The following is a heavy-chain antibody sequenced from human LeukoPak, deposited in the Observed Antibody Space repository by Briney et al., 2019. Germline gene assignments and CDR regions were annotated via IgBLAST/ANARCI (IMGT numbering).Heavy chain of an antibody. J-gene: IGHJ3*02. CDR3: ARDLYSYGFVGAFDI. Sequence: SGGSLRLSCAASVFTFSSYAMYWVRQAPGKGLEWVAVISYDGNNKHYADSVKGRFTISRDNSKNTLYLQMKSLRPEDTAVYYCARDLYSYGFVGAFDIWGQGTMVTVSS. CDR1: VFTFSSYA. CDR2: ISYDGNNK. D-gene: IGHD5-18*01. V-gene: IGHV3-30*04.